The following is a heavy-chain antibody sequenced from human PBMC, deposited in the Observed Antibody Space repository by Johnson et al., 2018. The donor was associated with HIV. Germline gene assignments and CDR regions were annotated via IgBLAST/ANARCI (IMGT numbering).Heavy chain of an antibody. CDR2: INWSGSST. CDR3: ARPAYSGTWTDAFDI. Sequence: VQLVESGGGVVQPGRSLRLSCAASGFTFSSYGMHWVRQAPGKGLEWVSGINWSGSSTDYADSVKGRFTISRDHAKSSLYLQMNSLRAEDTALYYCARPAYSGTWTDAFDIWGQGTMVTVSS. V-gene: IGHV3-20*04. CDR1: GFTFSSYG. D-gene: IGHD1-26*01. J-gene: IGHJ3*02.